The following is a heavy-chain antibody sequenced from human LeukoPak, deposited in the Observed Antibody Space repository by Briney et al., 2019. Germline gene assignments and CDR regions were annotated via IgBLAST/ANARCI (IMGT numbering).Heavy chain of an antibody. CDR1: GFTFRNAW. CDR3: TRVLAAAANALDI. J-gene: IGHJ3*02. V-gene: IGHV3-15*01. Sequence: GGSLRLSCTASGFTFRNAWMSWVRQAPGKGLEWVGRIKSKTDGGTTDYAAPVEGRFTISRDDSKNSLYLQMNSLKTEDTAVYYCTRVLAAAANALDIWGQGTMVTVSS. CDR2: IKSKTDGGTT. D-gene: IGHD6-13*01.